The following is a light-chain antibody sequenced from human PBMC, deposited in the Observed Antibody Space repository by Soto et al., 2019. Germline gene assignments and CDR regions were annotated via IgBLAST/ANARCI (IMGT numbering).Light chain of an antibody. V-gene: IGKV1-39*01. CDR2: AAS. J-gene: IGKJ5*01. Sequence: DIHITQSPSSLSASVGDRVTITCRASQSISSYLNWYQQKPGKAPKLLIYAASNLQSGVPSRFSGSGSGTDFTLTISSLQPEDFATYYCQQTYSTPITFGQGTRLEIK. CDR1: QSISSY. CDR3: QQTYSTPIT.